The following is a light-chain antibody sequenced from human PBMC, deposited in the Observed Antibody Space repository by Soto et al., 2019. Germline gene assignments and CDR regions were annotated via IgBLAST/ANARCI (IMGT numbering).Light chain of an antibody. CDR3: DSYTSSRAYV. CDR1: SSDVGGYNY. Sequence: QSALTQPASVSGSPGQPITISCTGTSSDVGGYNYVSWYQQQAGKAPKLIIHEVSNRPSGVSNRFSGSKSGNTASLTISGLQAEDEADYYCDSYTSSRAYVFGIGTKLTVL. J-gene: IGLJ1*01. V-gene: IGLV2-14*01. CDR2: EVS.